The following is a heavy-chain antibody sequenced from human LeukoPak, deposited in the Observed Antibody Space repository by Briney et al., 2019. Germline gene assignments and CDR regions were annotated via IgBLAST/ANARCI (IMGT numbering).Heavy chain of an antibody. V-gene: IGHV4-38-2*02. CDR3: ARGQRMVRGVIAAYRVAFDI. J-gene: IGHJ3*02. CDR2: IYRSGNT. Sequence: SETLSLTCTVSGFSISTGYYWGWIRQPPGKGLEWIGSIYRSGNTYYNPSLRSRVAMSVDTSKNQFSLRLNSVTAADTAVYYCARGQRMVRGVIAAYRVAFDIWGQGTMVTVSS. D-gene: IGHD3-10*01. CDR1: GFSISTGYY.